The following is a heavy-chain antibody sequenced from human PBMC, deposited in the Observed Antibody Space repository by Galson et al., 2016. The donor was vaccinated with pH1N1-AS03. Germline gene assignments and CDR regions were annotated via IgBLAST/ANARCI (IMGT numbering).Heavy chain of an antibody. CDR3: AKAGDSVVVPAAIGYYGMDV. V-gene: IGHV3-23*01. CDR1: GFIFSSYA. CDR2: ISGSDGST. J-gene: IGHJ6*02. Sequence: SLRLSCAASGFIFSSYAMSWVRQAPGKGLEWVSTISGSDGSTYYADSVKGRFTISRDNSKNTLYLQMNSLRAEDTAVYYCAKAGDSVVVPAAIGYYGMDVWGQGTTVTVSS. D-gene: IGHD2-2*01.